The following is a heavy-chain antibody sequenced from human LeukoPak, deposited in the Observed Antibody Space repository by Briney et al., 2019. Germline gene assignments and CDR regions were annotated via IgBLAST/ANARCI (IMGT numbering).Heavy chain of an antibody. CDR3: ARLANALEY. CDR1: GFTFSSYA. V-gene: IGHV3-64*01. J-gene: IGHJ4*02. CDR2: ISSNGGST. Sequence: GGSLRLSCAASGFTFSSYAMHWVRQAPGKGLEYVSAISSNGGSTYYANSVKGRFTISRDNSKNTLYLQMGSLRAEDMAVYYCARLANALEYWGQGTLVTVSS.